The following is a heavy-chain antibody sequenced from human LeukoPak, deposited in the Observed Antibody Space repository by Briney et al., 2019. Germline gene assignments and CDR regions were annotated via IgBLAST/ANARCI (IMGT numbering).Heavy chain of an antibody. J-gene: IGHJ5*02. V-gene: IGHV4-4*02. CDR1: GVAITSNSW. CDR3: VRGFYGDYSSDWFDP. Sequence: SETLSLTCAVSGVAITSNSWWNWVRQPPGKGREWSGEIEHTGSTNYNPSLKTRVTISVDKSKDQFSLELSSVTAADTAVYYCVRGFYGDYSSDWFDPRGRGTLVTVSS. D-gene: IGHD4-17*01. CDR2: IEHTGST.